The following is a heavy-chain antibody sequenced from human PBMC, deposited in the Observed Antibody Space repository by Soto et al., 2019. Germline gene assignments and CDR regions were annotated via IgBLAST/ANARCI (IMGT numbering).Heavy chain of an antibody. J-gene: IGHJ4*02. CDR1: GASIVTGEHY. Sequence: SETLSLTCTVSGASIVTGEHYWSWIRQAPGKDLEWLGLIYYTGITDYNPSLKNRVAISLDTSENHFSLKLTSVTAVDTAVYYCARREIQDPIDYWGQGTLVTVS. CDR3: ARREIQDPIDY. D-gene: IGHD1-26*01. V-gene: IGHV4-30-4*01. CDR2: IYYTGIT.